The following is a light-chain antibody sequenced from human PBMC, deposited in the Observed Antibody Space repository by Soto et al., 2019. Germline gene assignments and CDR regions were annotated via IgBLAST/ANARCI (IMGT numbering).Light chain of an antibody. CDR3: QQYNNWPPWT. J-gene: IGKJ1*01. CDR2: GAS. Sequence: EIVMTQSPATLSVSPGERATLSCRASQSVSSNLAWYQQKPGQAPSLLIYGASTWATGIPARFSGSGSGTEFTLTISSLQSEDVAVYYCQQYNNWPPWTFGQGTKVEIK. CDR1: QSVSSN. V-gene: IGKV3-15*01.